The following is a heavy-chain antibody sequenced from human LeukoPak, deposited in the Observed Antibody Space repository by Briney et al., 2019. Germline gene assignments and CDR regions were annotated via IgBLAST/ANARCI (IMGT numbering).Heavy chain of an antibody. CDR1: GFTFSSYG. CDR2: IWYDGSNK. V-gene: IGHV3-33*01. Sequence: GGSLRLSCAASGFTFSSYGMHWVRQAPGKGLEWVAVIWYDGSNKYYADSVKGRFTISRDNAKNSLYLQMNSLRAEDTAVYYCAREKYCSSTSCYIGGFDPWGRGTLVTVSS. D-gene: IGHD2-2*02. CDR3: AREKYCSSTSCYIGGFDP. J-gene: IGHJ5*02.